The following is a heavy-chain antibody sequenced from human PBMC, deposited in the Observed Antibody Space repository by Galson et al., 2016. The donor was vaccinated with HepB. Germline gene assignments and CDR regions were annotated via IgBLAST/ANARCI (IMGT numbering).Heavy chain of an antibody. J-gene: IGHJ6*02. D-gene: IGHD6-13*01. CDR3: ARGAAAAPIGGYYSALDV. Sequence: SLRLSCAASGFIFTNYGMHWVRQAPGKGLEWVADINLDETEKYYMDSVRGRLTIFRDNAKNLLFLQMNDLRVEDTAVYYCARGAAAAPIGGYYSALDVWGQGTTVTVSS. V-gene: IGHV3-7*01. CDR2: INLDETEK. CDR1: GFIFTNYG.